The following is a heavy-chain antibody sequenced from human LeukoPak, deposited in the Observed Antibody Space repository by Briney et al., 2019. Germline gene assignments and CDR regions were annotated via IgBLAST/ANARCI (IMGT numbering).Heavy chain of an antibody. CDR3: ARVSDSGVGRYFDY. V-gene: IGHV4-34*01. Sequence: SETLSLTCAVYGGSFSGHYWTWIRQPPGKGLEWIGEINRSGSTNYNPSLKSRVTISVDTSKNQFSLKLTSVTAADTAIYYCARVSDSGVGRYFDYWGQGTLATVSS. CDR1: GGSFSGHY. J-gene: IGHJ4*02. D-gene: IGHD3-10*01. CDR2: INRSGST.